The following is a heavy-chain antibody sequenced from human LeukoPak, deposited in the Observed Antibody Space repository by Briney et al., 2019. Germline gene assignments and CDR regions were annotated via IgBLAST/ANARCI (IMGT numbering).Heavy chain of an antibody. V-gene: IGHV1-2*02. CDR2: INSNSGGT. Sequence: GASVKVSCKASGYTFTGYYMHWVRQAPGQGLEWMGWINSNSGGTNYAQKFQGRVTMTRDTSISTAYMELSRLRSDDTAVYYCAREYQDYYYYMDVWGKGATVTVSS. CDR3: AREYQDYYYYMDV. J-gene: IGHJ6*03. CDR1: GYTFTGYY. D-gene: IGHD2-2*01.